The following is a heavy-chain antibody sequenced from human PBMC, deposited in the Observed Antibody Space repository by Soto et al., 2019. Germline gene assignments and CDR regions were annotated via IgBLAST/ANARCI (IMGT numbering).Heavy chain of an antibody. Sequence: QLQLQESGPGLVKPSETLSLTCTVSSGSISSSTYYWGWIRQPPGKGLEWIGSIYYSGTTYYNPSLRSRVTLSTDTSKNQFSLRLSSVTAAETAVYFCASHYDCGLYPTFFDYWGQGTLVTVSS. V-gene: IGHV4-39*01. CDR1: SGSISSSTYY. CDR2: IYYSGTT. CDR3: ASHYDCGLYPTFFDY. J-gene: IGHJ4*02. D-gene: IGHD2-21*01.